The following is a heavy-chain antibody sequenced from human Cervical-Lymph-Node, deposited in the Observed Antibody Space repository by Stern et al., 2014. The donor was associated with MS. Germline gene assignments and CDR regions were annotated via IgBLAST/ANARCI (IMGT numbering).Heavy chain of an antibody. CDR3: TRGGDNDYSNY. CDR1: GYTFTGYL. V-gene: IGHV1-2*06. D-gene: IGHD4-11*01. J-gene: IGHJ4*02. Sequence: VQLEESGAEVKKPGASVKVSCKASGYTFTGYLIHWVRQAPGQGLEWMGRINPQNVGTNYAQQFHGRVTMTGDTSISTAYMELSSLRSDDTAVYYCTRGGDNDYSNYWGQGTLVTVSS. CDR2: INPQNVGT.